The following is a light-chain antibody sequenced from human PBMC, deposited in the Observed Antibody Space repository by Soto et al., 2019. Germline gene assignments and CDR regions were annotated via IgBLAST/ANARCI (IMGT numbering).Light chain of an antibody. V-gene: IGKV1D-12*01. CDR2: VAS. J-gene: IGKJ5*01. CDR1: QDISSR. CDR3: QQANRFPIT. Sequence: DIQMTQSPSSLSASLGDRVTITCRASQDISSRLAWYQQKPGKAPKXLIFVASSFQSGVPSRFSGSGSGTDFTLTISSLQPEDVATYYCQQANRFPITLGQGTRLEIK.